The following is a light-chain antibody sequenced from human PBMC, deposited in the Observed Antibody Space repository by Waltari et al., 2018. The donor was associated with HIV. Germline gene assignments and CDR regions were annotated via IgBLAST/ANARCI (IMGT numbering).Light chain of an antibody. J-gene: IGLJ2*01. CDR2: DLT. CDR1: SSDLGGHNY. V-gene: IGLV2-11*01. Sequence: QSALTQHRSVSGSPGQSVTISCTGNSSDLGGHNYVYWYQQPPGKVPKLMIYDLTKRPSGVPDLFSGSKSGNTASLTISGLQAEDEADYYCCSFAGSYTWLFGGGTKLTVL. CDR3: CSFAGSYTWL.